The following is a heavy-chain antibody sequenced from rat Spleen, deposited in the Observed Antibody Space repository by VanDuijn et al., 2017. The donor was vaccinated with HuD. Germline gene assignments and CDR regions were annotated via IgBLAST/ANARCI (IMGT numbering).Heavy chain of an antibody. Sequence: EVQLVESDGGLVQPGRSLKLSCVASGFTFNNYWMTWIRQAPGKGLEWVASITNTGGSTYYPDSVKGRFTISRDNAKSTLYLQMNSLRSEDTATYYCTRHGTSVRVWFAYWGQGTLVTVSS. CDR1: GFTFNNYW. V-gene: IGHV5-31*01. CDR2: ITNTGGST. D-gene: IGHD1-1*01. J-gene: IGHJ3*01. CDR3: TRHGTSVRVWFAY.